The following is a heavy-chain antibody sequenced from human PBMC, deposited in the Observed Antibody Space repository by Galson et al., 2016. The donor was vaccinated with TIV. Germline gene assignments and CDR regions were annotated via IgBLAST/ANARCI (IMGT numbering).Heavy chain of an antibody. V-gene: IGHV2-5*02. CDR3: VHYSGHDYATWYFDY. D-gene: IGHD5-12*01. Sequence: PALVKPTQTLTLTCTFSGFSLTTSGVGVGWIRQSPRRALEFLALIYWDDDERYSPSLRNRLTIAKDTSKTQVVLTMTNMDPADTATSYCVHYSGHDYATWYFDYWGQGTLVTVSS. CDR2: IYWDDDE. J-gene: IGHJ4*02. CDR1: GFSLTTSGVG.